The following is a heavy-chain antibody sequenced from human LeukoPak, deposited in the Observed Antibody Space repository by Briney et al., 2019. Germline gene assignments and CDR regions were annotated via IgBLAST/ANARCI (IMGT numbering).Heavy chain of an antibody. CDR1: GYTFTSYG. CDR2: ISAYNGNT. J-gene: IGHJ4*02. Sequence: ASVKVSCKASGYTFTSYGISRVRQAPGQGLEWMGWISAYNGNTNYAQKLQGRVTMTTDTSTSTAYMELRSLRSDDTAVYYCAYMVRGDYFDYWGQGTLVTVSS. V-gene: IGHV1-18*01. CDR3: AYMVRGDYFDY. D-gene: IGHD3-10*01.